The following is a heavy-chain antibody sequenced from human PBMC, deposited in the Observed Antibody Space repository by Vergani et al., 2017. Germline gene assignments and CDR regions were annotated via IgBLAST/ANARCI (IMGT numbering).Heavy chain of an antibody. CDR1: GGSISSSSYY. D-gene: IGHD2-2*02. J-gene: IGHJ4*02. V-gene: IGHV4-39*01. CDR2: IHYSGST. CDR3: ARGSPEGYCSSTSCYTGDYFDY. Sequence: QVQLQQWGPGLVKPSETLSLTCTVSGGSISSSSYYWGWIRQPPGKGLEWIGSIHYSGSTYYNPSLKSRVTISVDTSKNQFSLKLSSVTAADTAVYYCARGSPEGYCSSTSCYTGDYFDYWGQGTLVTVSS.